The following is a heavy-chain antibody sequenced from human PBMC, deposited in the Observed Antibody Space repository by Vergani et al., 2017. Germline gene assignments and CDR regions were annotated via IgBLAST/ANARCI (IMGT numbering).Heavy chain of an antibody. Sequence: QVQLQQWGAGLLKPSETLSLTCAVYGGSFSGYYWSWIRQPPGKGLEWIGEINHSGSTNYNPSLKSRVTISVDTSKNQFSLKLSSVTAADTAVYYCARYSSGWYPYYYYYGMDVWGQGTTVTVSS. J-gene: IGHJ6*02. CDR3: ARYSSGWYPYYYYYGMDV. CDR1: GGSFSGYY. CDR2: INHSGST. V-gene: IGHV4-34*01. D-gene: IGHD6-19*01.